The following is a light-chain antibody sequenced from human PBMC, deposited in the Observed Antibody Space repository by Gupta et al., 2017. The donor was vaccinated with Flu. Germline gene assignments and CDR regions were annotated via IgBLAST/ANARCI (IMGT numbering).Light chain of an antibody. CDR1: QSIDMY. V-gene: IGKV1-39*01. Sequence: PSSLSTSVGDRITITCRASQSIDMYLNWYQQKPGKAPKVLISATSNLQSGVPSRFTGSGSGTDFTLTISSLQPEDFATYYCQQSYSSPYTFGQGTKLEIK. J-gene: IGKJ2*01. CDR3: QQSYSSPYT. CDR2: ATS.